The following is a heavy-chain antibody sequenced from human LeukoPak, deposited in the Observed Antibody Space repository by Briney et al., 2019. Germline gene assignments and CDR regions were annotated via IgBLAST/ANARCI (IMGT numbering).Heavy chain of an antibody. Sequence: GGSLRLSCAASGFTFSNYWMHWVSQAPGKGLVWVSCINSDGSSRSYADSVKGRFTISRDNAKNTLYLQMNSLRAEDTAVYYCARGGYCSGGSCYSSLTTFDMWGQGTMVTVSS. CDR2: INSDGSSR. CDR3: ARGGYCSGGSCYSSLTTFDM. J-gene: IGHJ3*02. D-gene: IGHD2-15*01. V-gene: IGHV3-74*01. CDR1: GFTFSNYW.